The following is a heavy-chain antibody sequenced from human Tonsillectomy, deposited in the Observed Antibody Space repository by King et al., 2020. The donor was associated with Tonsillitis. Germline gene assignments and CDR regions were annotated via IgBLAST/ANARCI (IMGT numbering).Heavy chain of an antibody. V-gene: IGHV4-39*01. D-gene: IGHD2-15*01. Sequence: QLQESGPGLVTPSETLSLTCTVSGGSLSGSSNYWGWIRQSPGKGLKWIGSVYFGGDTYYNPSLKSRVTISLDMSKNQFSLELTSVTAADTAVYYCVRPPPYCSGGSCYGNAFDFWGQGTMVTVAS. CDR1: GGSLSGSSNY. CDR3: VRPPPYCSGGSCYGNAFDF. CDR2: VYFGGDT. J-gene: IGHJ3*01.